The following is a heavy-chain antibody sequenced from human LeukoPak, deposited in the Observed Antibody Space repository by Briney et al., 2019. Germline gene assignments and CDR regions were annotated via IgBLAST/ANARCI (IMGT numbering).Heavy chain of an antibody. CDR2: ISGSSTDI. J-gene: IGHJ4*02. V-gene: IGHV3-21*01. Sequence: PGGSLRLSCAASGFTFSSFTMNWVRQAPGKGLEWVSSISGSSTDIYYADSVKGRLTISRDNAKNSLYLQMNSLRAEDTAVYYCARATGYGGIGYWGQGTLVTVSS. CDR3: ARATGYGGIGY. D-gene: IGHD4-23*01. CDR1: GFTFSSFT.